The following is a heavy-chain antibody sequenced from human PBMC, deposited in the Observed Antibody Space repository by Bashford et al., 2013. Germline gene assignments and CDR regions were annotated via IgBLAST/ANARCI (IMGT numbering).Heavy chain of an antibody. J-gene: IGHJ4*02. D-gene: IGHD6-19*01. V-gene: IGHV1-69-2*01. CDR2: VDPEDGET. CDR3: ATGLSIAVAAFDY. Sequence: WVRQAPGKGLEWMGLVDPEDGETIYAEKFQGRVTITADTSTDTAYMELSSLRSEDTAVYYCATGLSIAVAAFDYWGQGTLVTVSS.